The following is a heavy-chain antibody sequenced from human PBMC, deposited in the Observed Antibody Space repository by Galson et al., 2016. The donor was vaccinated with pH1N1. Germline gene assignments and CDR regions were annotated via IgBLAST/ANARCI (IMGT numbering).Heavy chain of an antibody. CDR1: GFPFSSYA. Sequence: SGFPFSSYAMHWVRQAPGKGLAWVAVVSYDGKNKYLADSVKGRFTISRDNSKNTVYLQMNSLGPDDTAVYYCARVFEEYFLYGMDVWGQGTTVTVSS. CDR2: VSYDGKNK. CDR3: ARVFEEYFLYGMDV. V-gene: IGHV3-30*04. J-gene: IGHJ6*02. D-gene: IGHD2/OR15-2a*01.